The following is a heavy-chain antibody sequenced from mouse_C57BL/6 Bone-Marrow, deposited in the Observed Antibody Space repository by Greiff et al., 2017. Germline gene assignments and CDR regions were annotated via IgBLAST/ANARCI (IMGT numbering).Heavy chain of an antibody. V-gene: IGHV5-6*01. CDR1: GFTFSSYG. J-gene: IGHJ2*01. CDR2: ISSGGSYT. CDR3: AEFLDY. Sequence: EVKVVESGGDLVKPGGSLKLSCAASGFTFSSYGMSWVRQTPDKRLEWVATISSGGSYTDYPDSVKGRFTISRDNAKNTLYLQMSSLKSEDTAMYYCAEFLDYWCLGTTLTVSS.